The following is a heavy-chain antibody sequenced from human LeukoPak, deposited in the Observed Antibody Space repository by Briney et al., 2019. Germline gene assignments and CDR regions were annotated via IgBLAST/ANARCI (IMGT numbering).Heavy chain of an antibody. CDR3: ARHLYSHDYDY. CDR2: IFYSGST. D-gene: IGHD5-18*01. Sequence: SETLSLTCNVSGGSMSNIYYWGWIRQPPGKGLEWIGNIFYSGSTNYNPSLKSRVTISVDTSKNQFSLKLSSVTAADTAVYYCARHLYSHDYDYWGQGTLVTVSS. CDR1: GGSMSNIYY. V-gene: IGHV4-39*01. J-gene: IGHJ4*02.